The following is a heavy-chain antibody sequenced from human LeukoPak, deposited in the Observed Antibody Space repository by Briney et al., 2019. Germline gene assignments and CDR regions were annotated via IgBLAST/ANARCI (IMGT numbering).Heavy chain of an antibody. D-gene: IGHD3-10*02. CDR3: ARDLHYYVAMDV. CDR2: ISSSGSTI. J-gene: IGHJ6*02. V-gene: IGHV3-48*03. Sequence: GGSLRLSCAASGFTFSVYEMNWVRQAPGKGLEWVSYISSSGSTIYYADSVKGRFTISRDNAKNSLYLQMNSLRAEDTALYYCARDLHYYVAMDVWGQGTTVTVSS. CDR1: GFTFSVYE.